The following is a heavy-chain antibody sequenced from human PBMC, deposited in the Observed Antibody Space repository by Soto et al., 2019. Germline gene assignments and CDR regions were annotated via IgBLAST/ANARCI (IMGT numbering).Heavy chain of an antibody. CDR3: ASRIPSWVFDY. CDR2: MYAGGDT. J-gene: IGHJ4*01. CDR1: GLSVSDNY. D-gene: IGHD2-21*01. V-gene: IGHV3-53*01. Sequence: GGSLRLSCGASGLSVSDNYMGWVRQAPGRGLEWVSVMYAGGDTHYADSVKGRFTISRDKSENTLYLQMNSLRDEDTGVYFCASRIPSWVFDYWGLGTLVTVS.